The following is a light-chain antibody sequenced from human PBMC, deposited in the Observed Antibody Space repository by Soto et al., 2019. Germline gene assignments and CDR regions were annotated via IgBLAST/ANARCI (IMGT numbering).Light chain of an antibody. CDR2: EVS. CDR3: CSYAGSSTWV. Sequence: QSALTQPASVSGSPGQSITISCTGTSSDVGSYNLVSWYQQHQGKAPKLMIYEVSKRPSGVSNRFSGSKSGNTSSLTISGLQAEDEADHYCCSYAGSSTWVFGGGTTLTVL. V-gene: IGLV2-23*02. CDR1: SSDVGSYNL. J-gene: IGLJ3*02.